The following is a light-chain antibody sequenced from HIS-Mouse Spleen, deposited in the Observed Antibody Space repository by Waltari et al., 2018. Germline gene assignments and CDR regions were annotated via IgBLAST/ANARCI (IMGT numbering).Light chain of an antibody. V-gene: IGLV3-27*01. CDR3: YSAADNNLGV. CDR2: KDS. J-gene: IGLJ3*02. Sequence: SYELTQPSSVSVSPGQTARITCSGAVLAKKYARWFQKKPGPAPVLVIYKDSERPSGIPERFSGSSSGTTVTLTISGAQVEDEADYYCYSAADNNLGVFGGGTKLTVL. CDR1: VLAKKY.